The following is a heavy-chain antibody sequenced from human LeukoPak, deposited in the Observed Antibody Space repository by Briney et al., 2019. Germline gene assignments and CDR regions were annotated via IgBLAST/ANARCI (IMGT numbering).Heavy chain of an antibody. CDR3: AGSSRGVIGLLDY. CDR1: GYTFSDYT. V-gene: IGHV7-4-1*01. CDR2: INTNTGGP. J-gene: IGHJ4*02. D-gene: IGHD3-10*01. Sequence: ASVKVSCKTSGYTFSDYTINWVRQAPGQGLEWMGWINTNTGGPAYARDFRGRFVLSVDTSVNTAYLEISGLKTEDTAVYYCAGSSRGVIGLLDYWGQGALVAVSS.